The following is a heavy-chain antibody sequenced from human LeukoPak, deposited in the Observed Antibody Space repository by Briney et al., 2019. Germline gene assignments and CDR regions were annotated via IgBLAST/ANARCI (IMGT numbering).Heavy chain of an antibody. J-gene: IGHJ2*01. Sequence: GLSLRLSCAVSGISVSRYYMSWVRQAPGKGLEWASIICGGGIPYYTDSVKGRFTISRDTSTNTVDFQMNGLRAEDTAVYFCAKLPHLWGRGTLVTVSS. V-gene: IGHV3-53*01. D-gene: IGHD2-21*01. CDR1: GISVSRYY. CDR2: ICGGGIP. CDR3: AKLPHL.